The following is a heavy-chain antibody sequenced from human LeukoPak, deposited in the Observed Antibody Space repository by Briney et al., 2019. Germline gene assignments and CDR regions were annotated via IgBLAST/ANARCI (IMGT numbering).Heavy chain of an antibody. V-gene: IGHV3-23*01. CDR3: ATRNFYQSRAYYYYYSDF. CDR2: ISSSGDAT. Sequence: GGSLRLSCAASGFTFSSHAMSWVRQAPGRGLEWVSGISSSGDATYYADSVRGRFTISRDNSRNTLYLQINSLRAEDTAAYYCATRNFYQSRAYYYYYSDFWGQGTLVTVPS. D-gene: IGHD3-22*01. CDR1: GFTFSSHA. J-gene: IGHJ4*02.